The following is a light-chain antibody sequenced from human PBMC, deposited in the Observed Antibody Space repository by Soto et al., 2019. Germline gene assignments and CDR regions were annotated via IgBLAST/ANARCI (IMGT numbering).Light chain of an antibody. CDR3: AAWDDSLSGRV. CDR1: STNIGRNT. CDR2: NNN. J-gene: IGLJ3*02. V-gene: IGLV1-44*01. Sequence: QSVLTQPPAASGTPGQRVTISCSGSSTNIGRNTVNWYQQLPGTAPKVLIYNNNQRPSGVPDRFSGSKSGTSASLAISGLQSEDEADYYCAAWDDSLSGRVFGGGTKLTVL.